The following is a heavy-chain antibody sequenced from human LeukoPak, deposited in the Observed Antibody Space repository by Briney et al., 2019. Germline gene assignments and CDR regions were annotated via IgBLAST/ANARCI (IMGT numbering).Heavy chain of an antibody. J-gene: IGHJ4*02. CDR2: ISYDGSNT. Sequence: PGGSLRLSCAASGFSFSGYAMHWVRQAPVKGLEWVAVISYDGSNTYYADSVKGRFTIARDNPKNTLYLQMNSLRAEDTAVYYCSKVKANYYYDSTGYYHTWGQGTLVTVSS. D-gene: IGHD3-22*01. CDR1: GFSFSGYA. CDR3: SKVKANYYYDSTGYYHT. V-gene: IGHV3-30*04.